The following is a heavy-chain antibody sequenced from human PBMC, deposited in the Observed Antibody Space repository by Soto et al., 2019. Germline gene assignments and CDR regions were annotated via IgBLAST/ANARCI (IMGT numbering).Heavy chain of an antibody. J-gene: IGHJ4*02. V-gene: IGHV3-48*01. CDR2: ISSSSSTI. Sequence: EVQLVESGGGLVQPGGSLRLSCAASGFTFSSYSMNWVRQAPGKGLEWVSYISSSSSTIYYADSVKGRFTISRDNANNSLYLQMNSRRAEDTAVYYCARANYYGSPGDFDDWGQGTLVTVSA. CDR3: ARANYYGSPGDFDD. D-gene: IGHD3-10*01. CDR1: GFTFSSYS.